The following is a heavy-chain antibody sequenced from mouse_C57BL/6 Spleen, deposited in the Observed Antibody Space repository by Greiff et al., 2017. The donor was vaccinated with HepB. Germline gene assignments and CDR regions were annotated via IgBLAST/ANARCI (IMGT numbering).Heavy chain of an antibody. CDR3: ARSHYSNFYYFDY. CDR1: GYTFTSYW. D-gene: IGHD2-5*01. Sequence: VQLQQPGTELVKPGASVKLSCKASGYTFTSYWMHWVKQRPGQGLEWIGNINPSNGGTNYNEKFKSKATLTVDKSSSTAYMQLSSLTSEDSAVYYCARSHYSNFYYFDYWGQGTTLTVSS. J-gene: IGHJ2*01. CDR2: INPSNGGT. V-gene: IGHV1-53*01.